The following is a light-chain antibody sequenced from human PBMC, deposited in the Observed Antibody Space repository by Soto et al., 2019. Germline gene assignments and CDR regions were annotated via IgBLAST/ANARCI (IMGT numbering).Light chain of an antibody. J-gene: IGKJ4*01. V-gene: IGKV1-9*01. Sequence: DFPLTQSPSFLSASVGDRVTITCRASQGIGSYLGWYQQAPGKAPKLLIYGASTLQSGVPSRFSGSGSGTEFTLTISSLQPEDFATYYFQQLNTYPAFGGGTKVEI. CDR3: QQLNTYPA. CDR1: QGIGSY. CDR2: GAS.